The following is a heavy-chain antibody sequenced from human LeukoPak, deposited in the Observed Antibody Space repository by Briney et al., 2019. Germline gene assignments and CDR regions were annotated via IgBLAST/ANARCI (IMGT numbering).Heavy chain of an antibody. D-gene: IGHD3-22*01. V-gene: IGHV3-74*01. CDR1: GCTFSSFW. J-gene: IGHJ4*02. Sequence: PGGSLRLSCAASGCTFSSFWIHWVRQAPGKGLVWVSRINSDGSSTSYAASVKGRFTISRDNAKNPLYLQMNSLRAEDTAVYYCASDLYDTSGYYPDYWGRGTLVTVSS. CDR3: ASDLYDTSGYYPDY. CDR2: INSDGSST.